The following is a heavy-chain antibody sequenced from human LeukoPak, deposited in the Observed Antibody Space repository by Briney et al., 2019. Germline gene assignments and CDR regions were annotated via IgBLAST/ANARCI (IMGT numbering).Heavy chain of an antibody. CDR2: ISYDGSNK. CDR3: ARDAGVVVITNYFDY. Sequence: GGSLRLSCAASGFTFSSYAMHWVRQAPGKGLEWVAVISYDGSNKYYADSVKGRFTISRDNSKNALYLQMNSLRAEDTAVYYCARDAGVVVITNYFDYWGQGTLVTVSS. V-gene: IGHV3-30-3*01. D-gene: IGHD3-22*01. CDR1: GFTFSSYA. J-gene: IGHJ4*02.